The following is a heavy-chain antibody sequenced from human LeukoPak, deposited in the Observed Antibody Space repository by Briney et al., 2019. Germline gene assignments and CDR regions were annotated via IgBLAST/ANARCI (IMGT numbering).Heavy chain of an antibody. J-gene: IGHJ4*02. Sequence: ASVKVPCKASGYSFTSYGISWVRQAPGQGLEWMGWISTYNGNTNYAQKLQGRVTMATDTSTTTAYMELRSLTSDDTAVYYCARPYSSGWYLGLWLWGQGTLVTVSS. CDR3: ARPYSSGWYLGLWL. V-gene: IGHV1-18*01. CDR2: ISTYNGNT. CDR1: GYSFTSYG. D-gene: IGHD6-19*01.